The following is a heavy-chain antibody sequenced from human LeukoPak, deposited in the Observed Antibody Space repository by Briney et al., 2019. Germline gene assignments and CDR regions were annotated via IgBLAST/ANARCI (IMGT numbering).Heavy chain of an antibody. Sequence: ASVKVSCKASGYTFTGYYMHWVRQAPGQGLEWMGWINPNSGDTHYAQKFQGRVTMTRDMSISTAYMELSRLRSDDTAVYYCARGSPVGASESLGFDYWGQGTPVTVSS. CDR2: INPNSGDT. V-gene: IGHV1-2*02. D-gene: IGHD1-26*01. CDR3: ARGSPVGASESLGFDY. J-gene: IGHJ4*02. CDR1: GYTFTGYY.